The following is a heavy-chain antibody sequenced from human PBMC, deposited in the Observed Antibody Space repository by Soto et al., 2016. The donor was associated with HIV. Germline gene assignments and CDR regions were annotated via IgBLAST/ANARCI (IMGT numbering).Heavy chain of an antibody. Sequence: QVQLQQWGAGLLKPSETLSLTCAVYGGSFSGYSWTWIRQPPGKGLTWIGEINHRGSIKYSPSLKSRVTMSLDTSRNQYSLKLNSVTAADTAVYYRARGVGLQGVFPDYWGQGTLVTVSS. D-gene: IGHD3-10*01. CDR2: INHRGSI. CDR1: GGSFSGYS. CDR3: ARGVGLQGVFPDY. V-gene: IGHV4-34*02. J-gene: IGHJ4*01.